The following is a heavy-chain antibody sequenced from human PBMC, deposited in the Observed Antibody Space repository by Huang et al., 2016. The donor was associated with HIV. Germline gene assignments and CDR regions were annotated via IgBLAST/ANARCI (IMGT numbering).Heavy chain of an antibody. V-gene: IGHV4-39*01. CDR2: IYYSGST. CDR3: ARLPGSITMIRGVITDPY. CDR1: GGSIRSDNYY. D-gene: IGHD3-10*01. J-gene: IGHJ4*02. Sequence: QLQLQESGPGLVKPSEILSLTCTVSGGSIRSDNYYWGWIRQPPGKGLEWIGSIYYSGSTYYNPSLKSRVTITVETSKNQFSLKMRAVTAADTAVYYCARLPGSITMIRGVITDPYWGQGTLVTVSS.